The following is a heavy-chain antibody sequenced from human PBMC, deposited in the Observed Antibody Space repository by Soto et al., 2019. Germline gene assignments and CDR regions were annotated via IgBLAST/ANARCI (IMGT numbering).Heavy chain of an antibody. CDR3: DRINYDCWSGYRQYYYYAMDV. J-gene: IGHJ6*04. V-gene: IGHV3-33*01. CDR2: IWNDGAKK. CDR1: GFTFSSHG. D-gene: IGHD3-3*01. Sequence: PGGSLRLSCAASGFTFSSHGMHWVRQAPGKGLEWVAVIWNDGAKKYYADSVNGRFSISRDNSKNTLYLQMNSLRAEDTAVYYYDRINYDCWSGYRQYYYYAMDVWGKGTTVTVSS.